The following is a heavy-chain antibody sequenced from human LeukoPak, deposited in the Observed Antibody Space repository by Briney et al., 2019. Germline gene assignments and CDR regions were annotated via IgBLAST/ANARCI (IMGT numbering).Heavy chain of an antibody. CDR2: ISSSSSYI. CDR1: GFTFSSYS. V-gene: IGHV3-21*01. Sequence: GGSLRLSCAASGFTFSSYSMNWVRQAPGKGLEWVSSISSSSSYIYYADSVKGRFTISRDNAKNSLYLQMNSLRAEDTAVFYCARHQSHIVVVTAYFDYWGQGTLATVSS. J-gene: IGHJ4*02. D-gene: IGHD2-21*02. CDR3: ARHQSHIVVVTAYFDY.